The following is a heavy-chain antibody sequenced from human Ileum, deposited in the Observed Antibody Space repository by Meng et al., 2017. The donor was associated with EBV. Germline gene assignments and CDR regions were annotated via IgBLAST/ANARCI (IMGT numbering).Heavy chain of an antibody. D-gene: IGHD4-17*01. V-gene: IGHV4-30-4*01. CDR1: GGSISSGNHY. CDR3: ASLYGDSSVWYLDL. J-gene: IGHJ2*01. Sequence: QVQLQESGPGLVKPSQTLSLTCTLSGGSISSGNHYWSWIRQPPGKGLEYIGYIYYSGSTYYNPSLKSRVIISVDTSKNQFSLRLNSVTAADTAVYYCASLYGDSSVWYLDLWGRGTLVTVS. CDR2: IYYSGST.